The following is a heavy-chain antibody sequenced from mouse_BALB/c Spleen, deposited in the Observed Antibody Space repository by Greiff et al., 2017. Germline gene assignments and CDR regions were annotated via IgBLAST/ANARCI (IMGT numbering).Heavy chain of an antibody. Sequence: EVKLMESGGGLVQPGGSLKLSCAASGFTFSSYGMSWVRQTPDKRLEWVATISSGGSYTYYPDSVKGRFTISRDNAKNTLYLQMSSLKSEDTAMYYCARHEDDYDEGDYWGQGTTLTVSS. CDR2: ISSGGSYT. CDR3: ARHEDDYDEGDY. CDR1: GFTFSSYG. V-gene: IGHV5-6*03. J-gene: IGHJ2*01. D-gene: IGHD2-4*01.